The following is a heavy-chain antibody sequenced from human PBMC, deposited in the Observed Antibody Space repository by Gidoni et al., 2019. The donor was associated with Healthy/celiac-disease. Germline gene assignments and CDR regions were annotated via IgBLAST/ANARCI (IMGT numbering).Heavy chain of an antibody. CDR1: GFSLSTSGMC. J-gene: IGHJ5*02. D-gene: IGHD4-17*01. CDR3: ARNNDYGDPNWFDP. Sequence: QVTLRESGPALVKPTQTLPLTCTFSGFSLSTSGMCVSWIRQPPGKALEWLARIDWDDDKYYSTSLKTRLTISKDTSKNQVVLTMTNMDPVDTATYYCARNNDYGDPNWFDPWGQGTLVTVSS. V-gene: IGHV2-70*15. CDR2: IDWDDDK.